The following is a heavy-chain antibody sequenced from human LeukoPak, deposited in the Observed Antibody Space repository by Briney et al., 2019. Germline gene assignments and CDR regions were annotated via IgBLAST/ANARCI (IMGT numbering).Heavy chain of an antibody. CDR3: ARLKAVAGMNLPPDY. D-gene: IGHD6-19*01. J-gene: IGHJ4*02. CDR2: IYYSGST. V-gene: IGHV4-59*01. CDR1: GGSISSYY. Sequence: SETLSLTCSVSGGSISSYYWSWIRQPPGKGLEWIGYIYYSGSTNYNPSLKSRVTISVDTSKNQFSLKLSSVTAADTAVYYCARLKAVAGMNLPPDYWGQGTLVTVSS.